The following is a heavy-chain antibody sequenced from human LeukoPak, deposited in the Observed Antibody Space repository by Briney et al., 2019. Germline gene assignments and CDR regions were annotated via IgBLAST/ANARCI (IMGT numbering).Heavy chain of an antibody. CDR3: ARTRVTAGYTTPEYMDV. V-gene: IGHV4-34*01. D-gene: IGHD4-23*01. Sequence: SETLSLTCAVYDGSFSGYYCSWIRQPPGKGLEWIGEINHSGSANYNPSLKSRVTILLDTSKNQFSLKLSSVTAADTAVYYCARTRVTAGYTTPEYMDVWGKGTTVTVSS. J-gene: IGHJ6*03. CDR2: INHSGSA. CDR1: DGSFSGYY.